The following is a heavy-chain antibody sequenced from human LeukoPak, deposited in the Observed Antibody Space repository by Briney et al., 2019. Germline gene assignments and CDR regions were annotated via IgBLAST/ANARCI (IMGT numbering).Heavy chain of an antibody. CDR3: ARGNSGVVIISYYYYMDV. CDR2: IYYSGST. Sequence: SETLSLTCTVSGGSISSYYWSWIRQPPGKGLEWIGYIYYSGSTNYNPSLKSRVTISVDTSKNQFSLKLSSVTAADTAVYYCARGNSGVVIISYYYYMDVWGKGTTVTVSS. D-gene: IGHD3-3*02. CDR1: GGSISSYY. J-gene: IGHJ6*03. V-gene: IGHV4-59*01.